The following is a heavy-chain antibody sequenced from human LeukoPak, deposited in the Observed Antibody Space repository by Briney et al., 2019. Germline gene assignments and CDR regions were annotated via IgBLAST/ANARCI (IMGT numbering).Heavy chain of an antibody. CDR3: ARVTYYYDSSGYYHPGYFDY. J-gene: IGHJ4*02. D-gene: IGHD3-22*01. Sequence: GASVKVSCKASGYTFTSYGISWVRQAPGQGLEWMGWISAYNGNTNYAQKLQGRVTMTTDTSTSTAYMELRSLRSDDTAVYYCARVTYYYDSSGYYHPGYFDYWGQGTLVTVSS. CDR2: ISAYNGNT. V-gene: IGHV1-18*01. CDR1: GYTFTSYG.